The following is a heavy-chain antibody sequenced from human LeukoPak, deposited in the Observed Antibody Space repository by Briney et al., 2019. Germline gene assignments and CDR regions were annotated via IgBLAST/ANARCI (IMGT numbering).Heavy chain of an antibody. Sequence: ASVKVSCKASGGTFTSYGISWVRQAPGQGLEWMGWISAYNGNTNYAQKLQGRVTMTTDTSTSTAYMELRSLRSDDTAVYYCARVSITIFGVVTNPDYWGQGTLVTVSS. J-gene: IGHJ4*02. CDR2: ISAYNGNT. D-gene: IGHD3-3*01. CDR1: GGTFTSYG. CDR3: ARVSITIFGVVTNPDY. V-gene: IGHV1-18*01.